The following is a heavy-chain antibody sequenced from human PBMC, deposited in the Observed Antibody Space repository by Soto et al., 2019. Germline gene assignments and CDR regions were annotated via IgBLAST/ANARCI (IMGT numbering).Heavy chain of an antibody. CDR3: ARDRLIAVTGLLHY. CDR2: ISAYNGKT. D-gene: IGHD6-19*01. Sequence: QVQLVQSGAEVKKPGASVKVSCKTSGYPFTSYGINWVRQAPGQGPEWMGWISAYNGKTSYTQKFQGRVTMTTDTSTRTAYMALRRLRSDDTAVYYCARDRLIAVTGLLHYWGQGTLVTVSS. V-gene: IGHV1-18*01. CDR1: GYPFTSYG. J-gene: IGHJ4*02.